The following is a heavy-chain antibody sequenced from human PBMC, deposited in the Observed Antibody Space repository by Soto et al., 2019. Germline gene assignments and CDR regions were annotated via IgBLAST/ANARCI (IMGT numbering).Heavy chain of an antibody. CDR1: GFTFSTYA. Sequence: GGSLRLSCAASGFTFSTYAMAWVRQAPGKGLEWVSAMTGSGGSTYYADSVKGRFTISRDNSKNTLYLQMNSLRAEDTAVYYCAKDGPGYCSSTSCYYDAFDIWGQGTMVTVSS. D-gene: IGHD2-2*03. CDR2: MTGSGGST. V-gene: IGHV3-23*01. J-gene: IGHJ3*02. CDR3: AKDGPGYCSSTSCYYDAFDI.